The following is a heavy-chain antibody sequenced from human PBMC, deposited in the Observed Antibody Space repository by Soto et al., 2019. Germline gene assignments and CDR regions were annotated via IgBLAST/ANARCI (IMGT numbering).Heavy chain of an antibody. Sequence: SETLSLTCTVFGGSISSGDYYWSWIRQPPGKGLEWIGYIYYSGSTYCNPSLKSRVTISVDTSKNQFSLKLSSVTAADTAVYYCARGSGYYDSSGSPPYYFDYWGQGTLVTVSS. CDR2: IYYSGST. D-gene: IGHD3-22*01. CDR3: ARGSGYYDSSGSPPYYFDY. V-gene: IGHV4-30-4*01. CDR1: GGSISSGDYY. J-gene: IGHJ4*02.